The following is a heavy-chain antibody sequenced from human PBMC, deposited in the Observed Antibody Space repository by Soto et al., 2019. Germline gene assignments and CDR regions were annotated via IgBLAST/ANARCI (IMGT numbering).Heavy chain of an antibody. CDR1: GDSVSSNTAP. J-gene: IGHJ4*02. Sequence: SQTLSLTCAISGDSVSSNTAPWNWIRSSPSRGLEWLGRTYYRSNWRHDYAVSLKSRITVKPDTSKNHFSLQLNSVTPDDTAVYFCARGVAGSGFDLWGQGTLVTVSS. D-gene: IGHD6-19*01. CDR3: ARGVAGSGFDL. CDR2: TYYRSNWRH. V-gene: IGHV6-1*01.